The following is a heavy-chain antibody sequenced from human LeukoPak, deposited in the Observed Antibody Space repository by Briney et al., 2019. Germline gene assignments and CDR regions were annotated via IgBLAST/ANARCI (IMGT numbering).Heavy chain of an antibody. CDR3: ARFEVNHEDGSDYFYFDY. D-gene: IGHD3-22*01. J-gene: IGHJ4*02. CDR2: IYYSGST. Sequence: SETLSLTCTVSAGSINNYYWSWIRQPPGKGLEWIGYIYYSGSTNYNPSLKSRVTISVDTSKKQVSLNLSSVTAADTAVYYCARFEVNHEDGSDYFYFDYWGQGTLVTVSS. V-gene: IGHV4-59*01. CDR1: AGSINNYY.